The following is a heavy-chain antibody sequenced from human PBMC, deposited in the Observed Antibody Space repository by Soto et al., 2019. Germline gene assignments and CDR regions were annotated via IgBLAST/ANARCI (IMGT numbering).Heavy chain of an antibody. V-gene: IGHV4-39*01. J-gene: IGHJ4*02. CDR1: GGSISSSSYY. CDR2: IYYSGST. CDR3: ARLEFYGDLGGGVDY. Sequence: QLQLQESGPGLVKPSETLSLTCTVSGGSISSSSYYWGWIRQTPGKGLEWIGSIYYSGSTYYNPSLKSRVTISVDTSKNQFSLKLSSVTAADTAVYYCARLEFYGDLGGGVDYWGQGTLVTVSS. D-gene: IGHD4-17*01.